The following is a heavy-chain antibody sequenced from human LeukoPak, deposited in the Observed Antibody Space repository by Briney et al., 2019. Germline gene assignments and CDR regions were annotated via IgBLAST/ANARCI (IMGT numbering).Heavy chain of an antibody. D-gene: IGHD6-6*01. V-gene: IGHV3-11*01. CDR3: ASGSSSSGYYYGMDV. CDR1: GFTFSDYY. Sequence: GGSLRLSCAASGFTFSDYYMSWIRQAPGKGLEWVSYISSSGSAIYYADSVKGRFTISRDNAKNSLYLQMNSLRAEDTAVYYCASGSSSSGYYYGMDVWGQGTTVTVSS. CDR2: ISSSGSAI. J-gene: IGHJ6*02.